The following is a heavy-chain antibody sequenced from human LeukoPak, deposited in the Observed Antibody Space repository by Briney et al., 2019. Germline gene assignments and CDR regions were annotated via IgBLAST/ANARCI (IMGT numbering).Heavy chain of an antibody. V-gene: IGHV1-24*01. J-gene: IGHJ5*02. Sequence: GASLKVSCTVSGYTLTDLSMHWVRQAPGKGLEWMGGFDPKDGETIYAQKFKGRVTMTEDTSTDTAYMELSSLRSEDTAVYYCATLGPIVVVPAAILDNWFDPWGQGTLVTVSS. CDR3: ATLGPIVVVPAAILDNWFDP. CDR2: FDPKDGET. D-gene: IGHD2-2*01. CDR1: GYTLTDLS.